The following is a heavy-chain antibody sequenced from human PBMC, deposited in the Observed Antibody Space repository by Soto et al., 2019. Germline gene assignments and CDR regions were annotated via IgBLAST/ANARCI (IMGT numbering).Heavy chain of an antibody. J-gene: IGHJ3*01. CDR1: GFSLSTDGVG. V-gene: IGHV2-5*02. CDR3: AHAYGGTSWPNDAFDV. D-gene: IGHD2-2*01. CDR2: IYWDDDQ. Sequence: QITLKESGPTLVKPTQTLTLTCTFSGFSLSTDGVGVGWIRQPPGKALEWLALIYWDDDQRYSPSLKTRLTTTKDTSKNQVFLTMTNMDPVDTATYSCAHAYGGTSWPNDAFDVWGQGTVVTVSS.